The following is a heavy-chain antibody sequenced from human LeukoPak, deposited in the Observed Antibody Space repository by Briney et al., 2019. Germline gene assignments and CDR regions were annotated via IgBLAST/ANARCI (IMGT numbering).Heavy chain of an antibody. Sequence: SETLSLTCAVSGVSISSGDYYWSWIRQPPGKVLEWIGYVYHSGSTYYSPPLRNRVTLSVDTSKNQFSLKLSSVTAADTAVYYCARAHGSPSVRLFDSWGQGTLVTVSS. D-gene: IGHD3-10*01. V-gene: IGHV4-30-4*01. J-gene: IGHJ4*02. CDR2: VYHSGST. CDR1: GVSISSGDYY. CDR3: ARAHGSPSVRLFDS.